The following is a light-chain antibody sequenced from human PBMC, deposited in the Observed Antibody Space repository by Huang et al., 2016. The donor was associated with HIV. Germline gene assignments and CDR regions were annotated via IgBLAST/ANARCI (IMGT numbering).Light chain of an antibody. CDR1: QSVSRN. CDR2: GTS. V-gene: IGKV3-15*01. Sequence: EIVMTQSPATLSVSPGERATLSCRASQSVSRNLAWHQPKPGQAPRRRISGTSTRATGIPARFSGSGSGTEFTLTISSLQSEDFAVYYCQQYKNWPYTFGQGTKLEIK. J-gene: IGKJ2*01. CDR3: QQYKNWPYT.